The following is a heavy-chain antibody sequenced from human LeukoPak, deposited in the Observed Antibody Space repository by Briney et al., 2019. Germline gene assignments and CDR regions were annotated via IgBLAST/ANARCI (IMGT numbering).Heavy chain of an antibody. V-gene: IGHV4-59*01. CDR3: ARVTGYTIEDYFDY. CDR1: GGSISSYY. D-gene: IGHD3-9*01. CDR2: IDYSGST. J-gene: IGHJ4*02. Sequence: KPSETLSLTCTVSGGSISSYYWSWIRQPPGKGLEWIGYIDYSGSTNYNPSLKSRVTISVKTSKNQFSLKLRSVTAADTAVYYCARVTGYTIEDYFDYWGQGTLVTVSS.